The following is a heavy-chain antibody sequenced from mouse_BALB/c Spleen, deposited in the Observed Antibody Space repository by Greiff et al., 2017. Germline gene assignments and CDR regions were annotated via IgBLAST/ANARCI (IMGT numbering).Heavy chain of an antibody. CDR1: GFTFSSYA. CDR3: ASLRYYYGSSPGWFAY. V-gene: IGHV5-6-5*01. Sequence: EVKVVESGGGLVKPGGSLKLSCAASGFTFSSYAMSWVRQTPEKRLEWVASISSGGSTYYPDSVKGRFTISRDNARNILYLQMSSLRSEDTAMYYCASLRYYYGSSPGWFAYWGQGTLVTVSA. D-gene: IGHD1-1*01. J-gene: IGHJ3*01. CDR2: ISSGGST.